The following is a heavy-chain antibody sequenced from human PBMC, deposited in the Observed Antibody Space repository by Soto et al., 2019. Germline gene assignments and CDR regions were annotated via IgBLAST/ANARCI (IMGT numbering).Heavy chain of an antibody. J-gene: IGHJ4*02. D-gene: IGHD6-13*01. V-gene: IGHV4-4*02. CDR1: GGSISSSNW. Sequence: PSETLSLTCAVSGGSISSSNWWGWVRQPPGKGLEWIGEIYYSGSTHNNPSLKSRVTMSVDTYTNQFSLKLNSVTAADTAVYYCTRHEGGAAADRPLDYWGQGTMVTVSS. CDR3: TRHEGGAAADRPLDY. CDR2: IYYSGST.